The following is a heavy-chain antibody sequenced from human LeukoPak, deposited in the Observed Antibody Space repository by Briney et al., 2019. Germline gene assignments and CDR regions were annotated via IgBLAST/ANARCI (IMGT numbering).Heavy chain of an antibody. D-gene: IGHD5-18*01. CDR3: AKIYSYGSRSFDS. Sequence: GGSLRLSCAASGFTFSSYEMNWVPQAPAKGLEWVSYISSSGSTIYYADSVKGRFTISRDNAKNSLYLQMNSLRAEDTAVYYCAKIYSYGSRSFDSWGQGTLVTVSS. V-gene: IGHV3-48*03. CDR2: ISSSGSTI. J-gene: IGHJ4*02. CDR1: GFTFSSYE.